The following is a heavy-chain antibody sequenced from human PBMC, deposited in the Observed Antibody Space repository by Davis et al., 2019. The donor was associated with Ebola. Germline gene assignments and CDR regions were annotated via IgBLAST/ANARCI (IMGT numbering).Heavy chain of an antibody. V-gene: IGHV5-51*01. CDR1: GYSFTTYW. J-gene: IGHJ4*02. CDR3: AKQESLYGSSDY. Sequence: KVSCKGSGYSFTTYWIAWVRQTPAKGLEWMGIIYPGDSDTRYSPSFEGQVTISVDRSISPAYLQWSSLKASDTAMYYCAKQESLYGSSDYWGQGTLVTVSS. D-gene: IGHD3-22*01. CDR2: IYPGDSDT.